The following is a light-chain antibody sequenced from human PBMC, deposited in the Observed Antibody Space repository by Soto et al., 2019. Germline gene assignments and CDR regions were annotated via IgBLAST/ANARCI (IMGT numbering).Light chain of an antibody. J-gene: IGKJ1*01. CDR3: QHMRT. Sequence: EIPLTQSPSSLAASLGDRLTLTCRASRNVSIYLNWYQHKPGKGPTLLIHATSNLQIGVPSRFSGSGSGTEFTLTISSLEPDDFGSYYCQHMRTFGQGTKVDIK. CDR2: ATS. V-gene: IGKV1-39*01. CDR1: RNVSIY.